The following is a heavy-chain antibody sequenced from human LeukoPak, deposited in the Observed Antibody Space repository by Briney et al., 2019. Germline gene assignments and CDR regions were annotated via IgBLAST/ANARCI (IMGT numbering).Heavy chain of an antibody. CDR2: IYYIVST. V-gene: IGHV4-31*03. D-gene: IGHD3-9*01. J-gene: IGHJ5*01. Sequence: SETLSLTCSVSGGSISSGGYYWSWIRQHPGKGLEWIGHIYYIVSTYYNPSLKSRVTIAVDTSKKQFSLKLSSVTAADTAVYYCARGHFNILTGYYIDSWGQGTLVTVSS. CDR1: GGSISSGGYY. CDR3: ARGHFNILTGYYIDS.